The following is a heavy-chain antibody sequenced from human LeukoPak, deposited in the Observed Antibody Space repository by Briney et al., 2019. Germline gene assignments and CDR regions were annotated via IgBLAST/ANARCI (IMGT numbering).Heavy chain of an antibody. Sequence: ASVKVSCKASGYTFTGYYIHWVRQAPGQGLEWMGWINPNINGTNYAQKFQGRVTMTGDRSISTAYMELSRLRSDDTAVYYCARERTPGSGYGVDYWVQGTVVTVSS. CDR2: INPNINGT. V-gene: IGHV1-2*02. D-gene: IGHD6-25*01. J-gene: IGHJ4*02. CDR3: ARERTPGSGYGVDY. CDR1: GYTFTGYY.